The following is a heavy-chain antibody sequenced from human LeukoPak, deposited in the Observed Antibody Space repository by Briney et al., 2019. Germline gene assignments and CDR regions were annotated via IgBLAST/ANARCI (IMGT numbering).Heavy chain of an antibody. Sequence: QTGGSLRLPCAASGFTFSSYWMNWVRQAPGKGLEWVASIKQDGSEKYYVDSVKGRFTISRDNAKNSLYLQMNSLRAEDTAVYYCARDRDSGSFDWGQGTLVTVSS. V-gene: IGHV3-7*01. CDR1: GFTFSSYW. CDR3: ARDRDSGSFD. J-gene: IGHJ4*02. CDR2: IKQDGSEK. D-gene: IGHD1-26*01.